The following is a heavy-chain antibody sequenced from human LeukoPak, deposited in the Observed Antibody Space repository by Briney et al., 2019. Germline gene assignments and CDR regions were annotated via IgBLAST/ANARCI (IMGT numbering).Heavy chain of an antibody. CDR2: IYYSGST. CDR3: ARVRLGYCSGGSCYFKYYFGY. Sequence: SETLSLTCTVPGGSISSGDYYWSWIRQPPGNGLEWIGYIYYSGSTYYNPSLRSRVTISVDKSKNQFSLKLSSVTAADTAVYYCARVRLGYCSGGSCYFKYYFGYWGQGTLVTVSS. D-gene: IGHD2-15*01. CDR1: GGSISSGDYY. J-gene: IGHJ4*02. V-gene: IGHV4-30-4*08.